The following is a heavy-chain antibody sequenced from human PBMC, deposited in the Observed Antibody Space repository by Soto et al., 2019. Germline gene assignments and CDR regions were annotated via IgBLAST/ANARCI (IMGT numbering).Heavy chain of an antibody. Sequence: PSQTLSLTCAISGDSVSSNDAAWNWVRQSPSRGLEWLGRTFYRSKWYYDYALSVRSRVTINPDTSKNQFSLQLNSVTPEDTAVYYCVRENRLIRGVLNAFDLWGQGTMVTVS. J-gene: IGHJ3*01. D-gene: IGHD3-10*01. CDR1: GDSVSSNDAA. V-gene: IGHV6-1*01. CDR2: TFYRSKWYY. CDR3: VRENRLIRGVLNAFDL.